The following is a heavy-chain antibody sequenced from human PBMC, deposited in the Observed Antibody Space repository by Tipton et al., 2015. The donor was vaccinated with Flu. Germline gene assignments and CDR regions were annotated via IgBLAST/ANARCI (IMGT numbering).Heavy chain of an antibody. CDR1: GDSIRSSNYY. J-gene: IGHJ5*02. CDR2: TFHSGNT. V-gene: IGHV4-39*07. Sequence: GLVKPSETLSLTCGASGDSIRSSNYYWGWIRQPPGKGLEWIGNTFHSGNTYLNPSLKSRVTISIDTSKNQFSLKLSSVTAADTAVYYCARRDYSNYVSEPKNWFDPWGPGALVTVSS. D-gene: IGHD4-11*01. CDR3: ARRDYSNYVSEPKNWFDP.